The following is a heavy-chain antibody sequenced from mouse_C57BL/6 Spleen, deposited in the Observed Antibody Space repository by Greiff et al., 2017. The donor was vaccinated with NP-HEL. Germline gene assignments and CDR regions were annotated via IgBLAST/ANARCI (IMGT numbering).Heavy chain of an antibody. V-gene: IGHV1-80*01. CDR3: ARFNYGSSYVYAMDY. D-gene: IGHD1-1*01. CDR2: IYPGDGDT. Sequence: QVQLQQSGAELVKPGASVKISCKASGYAFSSYWMNWVKQRPGKGLEWIGQIYPGDGDTNYNGKFKGKATLTADKSSSTAYMQLSSLTSEDSAVYFCARFNYGSSYVYAMDYWGQGTSVTVPS. J-gene: IGHJ4*01. CDR1: GYAFSSYW.